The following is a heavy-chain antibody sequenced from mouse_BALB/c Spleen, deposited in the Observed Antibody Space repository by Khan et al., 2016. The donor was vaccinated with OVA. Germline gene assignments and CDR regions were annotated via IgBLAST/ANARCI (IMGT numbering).Heavy chain of an antibody. CDR1: GYSITGGYS. D-gene: IGHD1-1*01. CDR2: ISYDGSN. V-gene: IGHV3-6*02. Sequence: EVQLQESGPGLVKPSQSLSLTCSVTGYSITGGYSWSWIRQFPGNKLEWMGYISYDGSNNYNPSLKNRISITRDTSKNQFFLKLNSVTTWDTATYYCARGGVVVPYWYFDVWGAGTTVTVSS. CDR3: ARGGVVVPYWYFDV. J-gene: IGHJ1*01.